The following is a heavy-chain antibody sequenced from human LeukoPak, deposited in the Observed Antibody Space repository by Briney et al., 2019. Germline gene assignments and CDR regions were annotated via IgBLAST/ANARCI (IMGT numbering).Heavy chain of an antibody. CDR3: ARDGGYDTSGYYFDY. CDR1: GFTFSSFG. D-gene: IGHD3-22*01. Sequence: GGSLRLSCAASGFTFSSFGIHWVRQAPGKGLEWVAFIRYDGSYEYYADSVKGRFTISRDNSKKTLYLQMNSLSPEDTAVYVCARDGGYDTSGYYFDYWGQGTLVTVSS. V-gene: IGHV3-30*02. CDR2: IRYDGSYE. J-gene: IGHJ4*02.